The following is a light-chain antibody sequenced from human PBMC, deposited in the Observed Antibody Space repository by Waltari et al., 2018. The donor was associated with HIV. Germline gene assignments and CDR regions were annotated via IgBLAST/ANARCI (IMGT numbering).Light chain of an antibody. J-gene: IGLJ3*02. V-gene: IGLV10-54*02. CDR1: KGIHGIDA. CDR3: SAWDSTLNGWL. Sequence: QPGAAQPPSVCKALGQTTTLTCTGSKGIHGIDAAAFLQHQQGPPPKLWTNGHNEPSPGISERFSAARSGNTASLTISGVQSADQADYYCSAWDSTLNGWLFGEGTHLTVL. CDR2: GHN.